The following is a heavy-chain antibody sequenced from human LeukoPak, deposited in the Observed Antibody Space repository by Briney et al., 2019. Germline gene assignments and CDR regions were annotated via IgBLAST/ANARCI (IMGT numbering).Heavy chain of an antibody. CDR1: SCSVSSYY. V-gene: IGHV4-59*02. CDR2: IYYSGST. CDR3: ARYVVVTAYFDY. D-gene: IGHD2-21*02. Sequence: SETLSITCTVSSCSVSSYYWRWIRQHPGKGLEWIGYIYYSGSTNYNPSLKSRVTISVDTSKNQFSLKLSSVTAADTAVYYCARYVVVTAYFDYWGQGTLVTVSS. J-gene: IGHJ4*02.